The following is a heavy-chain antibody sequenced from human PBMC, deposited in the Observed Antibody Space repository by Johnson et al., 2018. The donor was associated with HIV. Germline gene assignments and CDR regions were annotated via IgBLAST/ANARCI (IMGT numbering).Heavy chain of an antibody. CDR3: AREGRDSGYDPLKRTAFDI. CDR1: GFTVSSNY. V-gene: IGHV3-53*01. Sequence: EVQVVESGGGLIQPGGSLRLSCAASGFTVSSNYMSWVRQAPGKGLEWVSVIYSGGSTYYADSVKGRFTISRDNSKNTLYLQMNSLRAEDTAVYYCAREGRDSGYDPLKRTAFDIWGQGTVVTVSS. J-gene: IGHJ3*02. D-gene: IGHD5-12*01. CDR2: IYSGGST.